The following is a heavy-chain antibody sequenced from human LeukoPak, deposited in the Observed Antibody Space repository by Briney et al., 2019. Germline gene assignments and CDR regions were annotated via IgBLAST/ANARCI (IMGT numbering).Heavy chain of an antibody. CDR2: ISSSSSYI. V-gene: IGHV3-21*01. CDR3: AKEPGYCSSTSCYAGYYYGMDV. Sequence: PGGSLRLSCAASGFTFSSYSMNWVRQAPGKGLEWVSSISSSSSYIYYADSVKGRFTISRDNSKNTLYLQMNSLRAEDTAVYYCAKEPGYCSSTSCYAGYYYGMDVWGQGTTVTVSS. J-gene: IGHJ6*02. D-gene: IGHD2-2*01. CDR1: GFTFSSYS.